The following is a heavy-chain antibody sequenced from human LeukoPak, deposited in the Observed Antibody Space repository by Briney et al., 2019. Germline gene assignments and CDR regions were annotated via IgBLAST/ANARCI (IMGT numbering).Heavy chain of an antibody. CDR2: ISGSGGST. V-gene: IGHV3-23*01. CDR1: GFTFSSYA. J-gene: IGHJ5*02. D-gene: IGHD3-22*01. CDR3: ARDKSGGYYYWFDP. Sequence: GGSLRLSCAASGFTFSSYAMSWVRQAPGEGLEWVSDISGSGGSTYYADSVKGRFTISRDNSKNTLYLQMNSLRAEDTAVYYCARDKSGGYYYWFDPWGQGTLVTVSS.